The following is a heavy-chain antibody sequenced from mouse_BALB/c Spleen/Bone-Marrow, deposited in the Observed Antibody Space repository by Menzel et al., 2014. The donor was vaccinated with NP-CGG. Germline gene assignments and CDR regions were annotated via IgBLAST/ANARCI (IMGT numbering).Heavy chain of an antibody. CDR1: GYSFTNYW. D-gene: IGHD2-10*02. CDR2: IHPSDSET. CDR3: AKFGNDGGFAY. Sequence: VQLQQSGAELVRPGASVKLSCKASGYSFTNYWMNWVKQRPGQGLEWIGMIHPSDSETRLNQKFKDKATLTVDKSSSTAYIQLTSPTSEDSAVYYCAKFGNDGGFAYWGQGTLVTVSA. J-gene: IGHJ3*01. V-gene: IGHV1-74*01.